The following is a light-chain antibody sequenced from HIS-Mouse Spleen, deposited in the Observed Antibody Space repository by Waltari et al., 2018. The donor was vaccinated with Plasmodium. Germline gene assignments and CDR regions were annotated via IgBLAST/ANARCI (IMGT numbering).Light chain of an antibody. CDR3: QAWDSSTYV. Sequence: SYELTQPPSVSVAPGQTASVTCSGYKLGDNYACWYQQKPGQYPVLVIYQDSKRPSGIPERFSGSNSGNTATLTISGTQAMDEADYYCQAWDSSTYVFGTGTKVTVL. V-gene: IGLV3-1*01. CDR1: KLGDNY. CDR2: QDS. J-gene: IGLJ1*01.